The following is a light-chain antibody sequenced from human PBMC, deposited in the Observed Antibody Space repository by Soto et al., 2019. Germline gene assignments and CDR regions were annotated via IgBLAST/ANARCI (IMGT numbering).Light chain of an antibody. J-gene: IGKJ2*01. CDR1: QSVNDY. Sequence: EIVLTQSPATLSLSPGERATLSCRASQSVNDYLAWYQQKPGQAPRLLIYGASNRATGIPVRFSGSGSGTDFTLTISRLAPDDFAFYYCQHRGRLPRTFGQGTKLEIK. V-gene: IGKV3-11*01. CDR3: QHRGRLPRT. CDR2: GAS.